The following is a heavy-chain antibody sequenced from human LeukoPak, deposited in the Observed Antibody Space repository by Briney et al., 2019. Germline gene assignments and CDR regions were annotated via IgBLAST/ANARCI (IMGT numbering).Heavy chain of an antibody. J-gene: IGHJ4*02. V-gene: IGHV1-2*02. CDR3: ARVFGGSYYGRTGPIDY. CDR2: INPNSGGT. CDR1: GYTFTGYY. D-gene: IGHD1-26*01. Sequence: ASVKVSCKASGYTFTGYYMHWVRQAPGQGLEWMGWINPNSGGTNYAQKFQGRVTMTRDTSISTAYMELSRLRSEDTAVYYCARVFGGSYYGRTGPIDYWGQGTLVTVSS.